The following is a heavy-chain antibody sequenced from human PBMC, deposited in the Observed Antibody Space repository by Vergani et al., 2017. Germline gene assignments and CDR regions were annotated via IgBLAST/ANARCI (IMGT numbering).Heavy chain of an antibody. Sequence: QVQLQESGPGLVKPSETLSLTCTVSGGSISSYYWSWIRQPPGKGLEWIGYIYYSGSTNYNPSLKSRVTISVDTSKNQFSLKLSSVTAADTAVYYCARALIAARQYYYYYMDVWGKGTTVTVSS. J-gene: IGHJ6*03. CDR2: IYYSGST. D-gene: IGHD6-6*01. CDR3: ARALIAARQYYYYYMDV. CDR1: GGSISSYY. V-gene: IGHV4-59*01.